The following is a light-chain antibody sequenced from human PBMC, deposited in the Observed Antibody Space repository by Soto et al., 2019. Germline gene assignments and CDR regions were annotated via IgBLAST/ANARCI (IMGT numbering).Light chain of an antibody. V-gene: IGKV3D-15*01. J-gene: IGKJ5*01. CDR3: QQYVSSPIT. CDR1: QSVSSY. CDR2: DAS. Sequence: ETVMTQSPATLSVSPVERATLSCRASQSVSSYLAWYQQKPGQAPRLLIYDASNRATGIPARFSGSGSGTDFTLTINRPEPEDFAVYYCQQYVSSPITFGQGTRLEIK.